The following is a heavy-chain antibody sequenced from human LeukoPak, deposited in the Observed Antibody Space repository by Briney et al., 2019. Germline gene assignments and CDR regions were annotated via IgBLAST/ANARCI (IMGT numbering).Heavy chain of an antibody. J-gene: IGHJ4*02. CDR2: ISPDDSDI. V-gene: IGHV5-51*01. CDR1: GYSFTTYW. D-gene: IGHD1-26*01. CDR3: AEHAGSGSYYSY. Sequence: GQSLKISCKGSGYSFTTYWIAWVRQMPGRGLEWMGIISPDDSDIRYSPSFQGHVTISADKSISTAYLQWSSLQASDTAMYYCAEHAGSGSYYSYWGQGTLVTVSS.